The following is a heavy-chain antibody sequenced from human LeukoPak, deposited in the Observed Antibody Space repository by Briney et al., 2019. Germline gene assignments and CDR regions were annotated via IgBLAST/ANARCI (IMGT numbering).Heavy chain of an antibody. Sequence: PGGSLRLSCAASGFTFSSYGMHWVRQAPGKGLEWVAFIRYDGSNKYYADSVKGRFTISKDNSKNTLYLQMNSLRAEDTAVYYCAKVLYGDYYFDYWGQGTLVTVSS. CDR1: GFTFSSYG. CDR2: IRYDGSNK. J-gene: IGHJ4*02. CDR3: AKVLYGDYYFDY. D-gene: IGHD4-17*01. V-gene: IGHV3-30*02.